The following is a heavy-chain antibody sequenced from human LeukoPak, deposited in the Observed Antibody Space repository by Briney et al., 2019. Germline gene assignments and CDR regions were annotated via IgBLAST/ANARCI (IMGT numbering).Heavy chain of an antibody. CDR3: ARGGLVVVVAATPSTTPGLLHWLDP. V-gene: IGHV1-18*01. CDR1: GYTFTSYG. J-gene: IGHJ5*02. Sequence: ASVKVSCKASGYTFTSYGISWVRQAPGQGLEWMGWISAYNGNTKYAQKVLGRVTMTTDTSPSTAYMELRGLRSDDTAVYYCARGGLVVVVAATPSTTPGLLHWLDPWGQGTLVSVSS. D-gene: IGHD2-15*01. CDR2: ISAYNGNT.